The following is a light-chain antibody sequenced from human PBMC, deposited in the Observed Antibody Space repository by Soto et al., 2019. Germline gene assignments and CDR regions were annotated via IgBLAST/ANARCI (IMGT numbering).Light chain of an antibody. CDR1: TGAVTSGHY. V-gene: IGLV7-46*01. J-gene: IGLJ1*01. CDR2: DTS. Sequence: QAVVTQEPSLTVSPGGKVTLTCGSSTGAVTSGHYPHWFQQKPGQAPRTLIYDTSIRHSWTPARFSGSLLGGKAALTLSGAQPEDEADYYCLVIFTGVGEVFGAGTKVTVL. CDR3: LVIFTGVGEV.